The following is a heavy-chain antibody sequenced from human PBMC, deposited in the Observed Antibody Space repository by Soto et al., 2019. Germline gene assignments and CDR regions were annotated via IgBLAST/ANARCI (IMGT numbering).Heavy chain of an antibody. Sequence: SETLSLTYTVSGGSISSGDCYRSWIRQPPGKGLEWIGYIYYSGSTYYNPSLKSRVTISVDTSKNQFSLKLSSVTAADTAVYYCARGDDSSGYYPEAFDYWGQGTLVTVSS. CDR2: IYYSGST. J-gene: IGHJ4*02. CDR3: ARGDDSSGYYPEAFDY. D-gene: IGHD3-22*01. V-gene: IGHV4-30-4*01. CDR1: GGSISSGDCY.